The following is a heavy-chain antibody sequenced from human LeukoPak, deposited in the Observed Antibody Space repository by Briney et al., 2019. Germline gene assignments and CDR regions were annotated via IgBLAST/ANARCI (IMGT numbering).Heavy chain of an antibody. J-gene: IGHJ4*02. Sequence: GGSLRLSCVASGFTFSGYWMSWVRQAPGKGLEWVANIKQDGSEKYYADSVKGRFTISRDNAKNSLYLQMNSLRAEDTGMYYCATGAQQLGYWGQGTLVTVSS. CDR2: IKQDGSEK. CDR3: ATGAQQLGY. CDR1: GFTFSGYW. V-gene: IGHV3-7*03. D-gene: IGHD6-13*01.